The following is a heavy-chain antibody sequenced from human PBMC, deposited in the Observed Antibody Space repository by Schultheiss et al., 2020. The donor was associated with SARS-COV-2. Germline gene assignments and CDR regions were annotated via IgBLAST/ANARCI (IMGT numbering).Heavy chain of an antibody. CDR3: AKDREKAGFFDY. J-gene: IGHJ4*02. Sequence: GESLKISCAASGFTVSSNYMSWVRQAPGKGLEWVSVIYSGGSTYYADSVKGRFTISRDNSKNTLYLQMNSLRAEDTAVYYCAKDREKAGFFDYWGQGTLVTVSS. CDR1: GFTVSSNY. CDR2: IYSGGST. V-gene: IGHV3-53*01. D-gene: IGHD6-19*01.